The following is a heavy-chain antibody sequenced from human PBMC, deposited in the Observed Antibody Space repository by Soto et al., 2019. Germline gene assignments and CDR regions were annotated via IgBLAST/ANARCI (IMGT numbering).Heavy chain of an antibody. J-gene: IGHJ4*02. V-gene: IGHV1-18*01. CDR3: ARLYDYYDGSGPNDY. CDR2: ISAYNGNT. D-gene: IGHD3-22*01. Sequence: QVQLVQSGAEVKKPGASVKFSCKASGYTFTSYGIIWVRQAPGQGLEWMGWISAYNGNTNYAQKLQGRVTMTTDTSTSTAYMELRSLRSADTAVYYCARLYDYYDGSGPNDYWGQGTLVTVSS. CDR1: GYTFTSYG.